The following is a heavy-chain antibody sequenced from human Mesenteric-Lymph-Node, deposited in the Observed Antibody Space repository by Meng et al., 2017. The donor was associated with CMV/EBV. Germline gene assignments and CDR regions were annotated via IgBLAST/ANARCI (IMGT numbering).Heavy chain of an antibody. Sequence: ASVKVSCKASGFTFTGYYIHWVRQAPGQGLESMGWINPNSGATKYAQKFQGRVTMTRHTSISTAYMDLSRLRPDDTAVYYCANARRRSGWYSYYFDYWGQGTLVTVSS. V-gene: IGHV1-2*02. D-gene: IGHD6-19*01. CDR1: GFTFTGYY. J-gene: IGHJ4*02. CDR3: ANARRRSGWYSYYFDY. CDR2: INPNSGAT.